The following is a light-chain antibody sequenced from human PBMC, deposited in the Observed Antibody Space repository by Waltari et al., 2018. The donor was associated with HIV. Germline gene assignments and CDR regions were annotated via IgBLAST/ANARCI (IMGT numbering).Light chain of an antibody. CDR2: GKD. J-gene: IGLJ1*01. Sequence: SSELTQDPAVSVALGQTVRITCQGESLRKYSANWYQQKPGQAPVVVMYGKDHRPTGIPARFSGPRSGNTGSLTITGAQAEDEADYYCESRHSNDKHHVFGTGTKVTV. CDR3: ESRHSNDKHHV. CDR1: SLRKYS. V-gene: IGLV3-19*01.